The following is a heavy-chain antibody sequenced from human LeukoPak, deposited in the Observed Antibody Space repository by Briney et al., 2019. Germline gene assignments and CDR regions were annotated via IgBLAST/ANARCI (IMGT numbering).Heavy chain of an antibody. Sequence: GSLRLSCAVSGFTLSSHWMSWVRQVPGKGLEWVANIKQDGSEKNYVDSVKGRFTISRDNAKNSLHLQMNSLRAEDTAVYYCARGFAPADWGQGTLVTVSS. V-gene: IGHV3-7*01. J-gene: IGHJ4*02. CDR3: ARGFAPAD. CDR2: IKQDGSEK. D-gene: IGHD2-21*01. CDR1: GFTLSSHW.